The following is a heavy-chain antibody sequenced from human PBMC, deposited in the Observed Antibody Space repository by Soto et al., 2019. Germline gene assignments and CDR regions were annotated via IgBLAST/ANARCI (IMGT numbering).Heavy chain of an antibody. CDR3: TSDTFGLRDT. J-gene: IGHJ5*02. Sequence: GSLRLSCAASGFPFSHYWMHWVRQTPGEGLVWVSRINPAGTITNYADSVEGRFTISRDNADSALFLQMNSLSAEDTAIYYCTSDTFGLRDTWGQGTLVTVSS. D-gene: IGHD3-16*01. V-gene: IGHV3-74*01. CDR1: GFPFSHYW. CDR2: INPAGTIT.